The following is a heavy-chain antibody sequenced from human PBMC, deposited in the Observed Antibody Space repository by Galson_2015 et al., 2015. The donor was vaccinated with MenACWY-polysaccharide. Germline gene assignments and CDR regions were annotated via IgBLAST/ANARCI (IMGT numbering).Heavy chain of an antibody. D-gene: IGHD5-12*01. CDR2: IKSDGSST. V-gene: IGHV3-74*01. CDR1: GFTFSTYW. Sequence: LRLSCAASGFTFSTYWMHWARQAPGKGLVWVSRIKSDGSSTNYADSVKGRFTISRDNAKNTLYLQMNSLRAEDTALYYCARGYSAYDWGQGTLVTVSA. CDR3: ARGYSAYD. J-gene: IGHJ4*02.